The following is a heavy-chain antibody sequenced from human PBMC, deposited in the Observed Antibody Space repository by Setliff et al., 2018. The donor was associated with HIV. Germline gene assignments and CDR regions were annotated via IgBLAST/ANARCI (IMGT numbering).Heavy chain of an antibody. CDR3: ARGVARQVVIDRWFDP. J-gene: IGHJ5*02. Sequence: SETLSLACAVFGGSFSDFYWSWIRQPPGKGLEWIGEISYSGSTVYNPSLKSRVTMSVDASKNLVSLNLNSVTAADTAIYYCARGVARQVVIDRWFDPWGQGTPVTVSS. CDR2: ISYSGST. CDR1: GGSFSDFY. D-gene: IGHD2-21*01. V-gene: IGHV4-34*01.